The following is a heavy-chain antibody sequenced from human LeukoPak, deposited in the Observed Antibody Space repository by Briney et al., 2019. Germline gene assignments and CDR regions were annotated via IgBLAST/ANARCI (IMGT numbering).Heavy chain of an antibody. V-gene: IGHV3-48*03. CDR2: ISSSGSII. D-gene: IGHD6-13*01. CDR1: GFTFSSYE. CDR3: ARTYSSTWRFDP. J-gene: IGHJ5*02. Sequence: GGSLRLSCAASGFTFSSYEMNWVRQPPGKGLEWVSYISSSGSIIYYADSVKGRFTISRDNAKNSLYLQMNGLRAEDTALYYCARTYSSTWRFDPWGQGTLVTVSS.